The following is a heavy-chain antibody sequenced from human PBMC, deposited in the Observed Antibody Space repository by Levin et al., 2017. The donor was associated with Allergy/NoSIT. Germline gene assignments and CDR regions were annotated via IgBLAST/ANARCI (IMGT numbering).Heavy chain of an antibody. J-gene: IGHJ6*03. CDR1: GGSISSPY. V-gene: IGHV4-59*11. D-gene: IGHD3-16*01. Sequence: ETLSLTCTVSGGSISSPYWNWIRQSPGKGLEWIGHVRESGTIYYNPSLKSRVFISVDRSKNQFSLKLNSVTAADTGVYYCVTGNDPRKTGVWDKGTTVTVSS. CDR3: VTGNDPRKTGV. CDR2: VRESGTI.